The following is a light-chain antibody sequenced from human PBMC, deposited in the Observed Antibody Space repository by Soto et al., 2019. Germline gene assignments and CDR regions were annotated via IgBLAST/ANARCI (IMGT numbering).Light chain of an antibody. CDR1: SSDIGTYNA. V-gene: IGLV2-11*01. Sequence: QSVLTQPRSVSGSPGQSVTISCTGTSSDIGTYNAVSWYQQNPGKAPKMMIFDVTKRPSGVPDRFSGSKSGNTASLTISGLQAEDEADYFCLSYAGNYIYVFGTGTKVTAL. CDR3: LSYAGNYIYV. CDR2: DVT. J-gene: IGLJ1*01.